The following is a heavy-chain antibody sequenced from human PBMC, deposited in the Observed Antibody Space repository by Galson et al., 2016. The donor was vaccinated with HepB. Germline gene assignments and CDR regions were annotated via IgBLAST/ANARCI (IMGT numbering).Heavy chain of an antibody. V-gene: IGHV3-30*18. CDR1: GFSFSNYG. CDR3: AKDLEYCSGGSCYSGGGFDYYGMDV. D-gene: IGHD2-15*01. Sequence: SLRLSCAASGFSFSNYGMHWVRQALGKGLEWVAVTSYDGNNKYYADSVKGRFTISRDNSKNTLYLQMNSLRPEDTAVYYCAKDLEYCSGGSCYSGGGFDYYGMDVWGQGTTVTVSS. J-gene: IGHJ6*02. CDR2: TSYDGNNK.